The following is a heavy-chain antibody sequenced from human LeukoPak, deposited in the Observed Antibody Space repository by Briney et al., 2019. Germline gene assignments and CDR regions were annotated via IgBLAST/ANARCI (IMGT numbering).Heavy chain of an antibody. Sequence: PGGSLRLSCGASGYTFSDYTMNWVRQAPGKGPEWISYISSGGSVMHYADSVKGRFTISRDNDENSLYLQMNSLRVEDTAVYYCTRDLEYWGQGVLVTVSS. J-gene: IGHJ4*02. CDR1: GYTFSDYT. V-gene: IGHV3-48*01. CDR2: ISSGGSVM. CDR3: TRDLEY.